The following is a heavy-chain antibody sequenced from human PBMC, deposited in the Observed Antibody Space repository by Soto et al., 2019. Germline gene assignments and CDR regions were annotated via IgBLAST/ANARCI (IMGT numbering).Heavy chain of an antibody. CDR3: EKERKSDAAWDMDY. D-gene: IGHD2-15*01. J-gene: IGHJ4*02. V-gene: IGHV3-23*01. CDR1: GFTFSSYA. CDR2: VSGSGGST. Sequence: EVQLLESGGGLVQPGGSLKLSCAASGFTFSSYAMSWVRQAPGKGLEWVSAVSGSGGSTYYVDSVKGRCNISRDSSKNTLYLQLNSQRAEETDVSYCEKERKSDAAWDMDYGRQGTLVNESS.